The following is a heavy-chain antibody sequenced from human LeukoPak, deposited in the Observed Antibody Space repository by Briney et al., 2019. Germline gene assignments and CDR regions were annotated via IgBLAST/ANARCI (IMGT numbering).Heavy chain of an antibody. Sequence: GGSLRLSCAASVFTFSTYWMSWVRQAPGKGLEGVANIKEDGREKYYGDSVKGRFTISRDNAKNSLYLQMNSLRAEDTAVYYCARDSSGYQWGQGTLVTVSS. D-gene: IGHD3-22*01. CDR1: VFTFSTYW. J-gene: IGHJ4*02. V-gene: IGHV3-7*01. CDR3: ARDSSGYQ. CDR2: IKEDGREK.